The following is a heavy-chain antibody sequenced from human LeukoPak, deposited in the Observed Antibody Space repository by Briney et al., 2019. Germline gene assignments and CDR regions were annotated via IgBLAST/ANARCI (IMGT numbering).Heavy chain of an antibody. Sequence: PSETLSLTCTVSGYSISSGYYWGWIQQPPGKGLEWIGSIYHSGSTYYNPSLKSRVTISVDTSKNQFSLKLSSVTAADTAVYYCAREWGRAEYSSSSGNDYWGQGTLVTVSS. CDR2: IYHSGST. CDR1: GYSISSGYY. D-gene: IGHD6-6*01. J-gene: IGHJ4*02. CDR3: AREWGRAEYSSSSGNDY. V-gene: IGHV4-38-2*02.